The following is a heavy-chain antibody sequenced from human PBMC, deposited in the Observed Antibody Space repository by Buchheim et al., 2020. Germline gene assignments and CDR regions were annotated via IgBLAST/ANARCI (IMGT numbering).Heavy chain of an antibody. Sequence: QVQLVESGGGVVQPGRSLRLSCAASGFTFSSYGMHWVRQALGKGLEWVAVISYDGSNKYYADSVKGRFTISRDNSKNTLYLQMNSLRAEDTAVYYCAKVRVDYYDSSGVGAFDIWGQGT. CDR2: ISYDGSNK. J-gene: IGHJ3*02. D-gene: IGHD3-22*01. V-gene: IGHV3-30*18. CDR3: AKVRVDYYDSSGVGAFDI. CDR1: GFTFSSYG.